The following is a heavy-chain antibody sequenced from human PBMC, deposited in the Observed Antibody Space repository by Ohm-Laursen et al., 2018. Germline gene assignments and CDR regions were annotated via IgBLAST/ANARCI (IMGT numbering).Heavy chain of an antibody. V-gene: IGHV3-11*01. CDR2: ISGSGSTI. J-gene: IGHJ3*02. D-gene: IGHD2-2*01. CDR3: ARKSGGLGYCSSPHCYSAFDI. Sequence: GSLRLSCTASGFTFSDYHMTWIRQAPGKGLECVSYISGSGSTIYYAASVKGRFTISRDNAKNSLYLQMNSLRDDDTAVYHCARKSGGLGYCSSPHCYSAFDIWGQGTMVTVSS. CDR1: GFTFSDYH.